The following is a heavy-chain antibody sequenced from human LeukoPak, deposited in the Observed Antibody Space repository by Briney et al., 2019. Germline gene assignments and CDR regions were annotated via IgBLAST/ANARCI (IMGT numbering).Heavy chain of an antibody. CDR3: SRNPYYDFCCFDY. J-gene: IGHJ4*02. V-gene: IGHV3-49*03. D-gene: IGHD3-3*01. CDR2: IRSKAYGGTI. CDR1: GFTFGDYS. Sequence: GGSLRLSCTASGFTFGDYSMSWFRQAPGKGLEWVGFIRSKAYGGTIQYAASVRGRYTISKDDSKSIAYLQMDSLKTEDTVMYYCSRNPYYDFCCFDYWGQGTLVTVSS.